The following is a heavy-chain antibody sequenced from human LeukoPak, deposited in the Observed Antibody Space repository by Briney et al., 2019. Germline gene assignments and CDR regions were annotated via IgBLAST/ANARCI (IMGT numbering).Heavy chain of an antibody. CDR3: ARYPTSPGDYYGMDV. V-gene: IGHV4-39*01. J-gene: IGHJ6*02. D-gene: IGHD3-10*01. CDR2: IYYSGST. CDR1: GGSISSSSYY. Sequence: PSETLSLTCTVSGGSISSSSYYWGWIRQPPGKGREWIGSIYYSGSTYYNPSLKSRVTISVDTSKNQFSLKLSSVTAADTAVYYCARYPTSPGDYYGMDVWGQGTTVTVSS.